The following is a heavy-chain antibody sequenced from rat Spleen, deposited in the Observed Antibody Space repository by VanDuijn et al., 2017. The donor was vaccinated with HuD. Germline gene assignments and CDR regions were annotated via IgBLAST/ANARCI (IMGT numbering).Heavy chain of an antibody. Sequence: EVQLVESGGGLVQPGRSLKLSCAASGFTFSNYGMAWVRQTPTKGPEWVASISTGGGNTYYRDSVKGRFTILRDNAKNTTYLQMDSRRSEDTATYYCARLNGTYYPYVMDAWGQGASVTVSS. CDR1: GFTFSNYG. J-gene: IGHJ4*01. CDR2: ISTGGGNT. D-gene: IGHD1-12*02. V-gene: IGHV5S14*01. CDR3: ARLNGTYYPYVMDA.